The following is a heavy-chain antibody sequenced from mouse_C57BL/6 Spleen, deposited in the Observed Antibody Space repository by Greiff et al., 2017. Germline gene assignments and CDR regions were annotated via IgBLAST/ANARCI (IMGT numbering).Heavy chain of an antibody. CDR3: ARGGVDYAMDY. CDR2: IDPSDSET. CDR1: GYTFTSYW. J-gene: IGHJ4*01. V-gene: IGHV1-52*01. Sequence: QVQLQQSGAELVRPGSSVKLSCKASGYTFTSYWMHWVKQRPIQGLEWIGNIDPSDSETHYNQKFKDKATLTVDKSSSTAYMQLSSLTSEDSAVYYCARGGVDYAMDYWGQGTSVTVSS.